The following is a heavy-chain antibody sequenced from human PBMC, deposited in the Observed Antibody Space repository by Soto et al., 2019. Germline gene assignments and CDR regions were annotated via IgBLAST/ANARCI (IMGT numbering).Heavy chain of an antibody. CDR2: ISSTSTYI. J-gene: IGHJ4*02. CDR1: GFLFNSYG. CDR3: TRDRSPGMGFPDFDF. Sequence: EVQLVESGGGLAKPGGSLRLSCAASGFLFNSYGMNWVRLSPGRGLEWISSISSTSTYIEYADSLKGRFIISRDNAENSLFLQMNSLRAEDTAVYYCTRDRSPGMGFPDFDFWGQGALVTVSS. V-gene: IGHV3-21*01.